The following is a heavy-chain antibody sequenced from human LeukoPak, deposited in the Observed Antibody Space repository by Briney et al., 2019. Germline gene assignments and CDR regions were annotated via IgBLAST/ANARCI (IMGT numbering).Heavy chain of an antibody. V-gene: IGHV1-18*01. J-gene: IGHJ4*02. CDR2: ISAYNGNT. CDR3: ARDSRYCSGGSCYSLDY. D-gene: IGHD2-15*01. CDR1: GYTFTSYG. Sequence: GASVTVSCKASGYTFTSYGISWVRQAPGQGLEWMGWISAYNGNTNYAQKLQGRVTMTTDTSTSTAYMELRSLRSDDTAVYYCARDSRYCSGGSCYSLDYWGQGTLVTVSS.